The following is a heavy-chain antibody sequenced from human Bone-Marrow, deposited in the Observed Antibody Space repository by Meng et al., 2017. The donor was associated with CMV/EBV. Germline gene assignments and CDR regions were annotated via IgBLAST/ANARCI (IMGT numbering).Heavy chain of an antibody. J-gene: IGHJ4*02. CDR2: IKSKYDGGTT. V-gene: IGHV3-15*07. D-gene: IGHD2-2*01. Sequence: SCVGSCFTFSNDWMPWVRQAPGKGLEWVWRIKSKYDGGTTDYAAPVKGRFTISRDDSKNTMSLQMNSLQTEGTAVYYCATGGYYLDFWGLGILVTVSS. CDR1: CFTFSNDW. CDR3: ATGGYYLDF.